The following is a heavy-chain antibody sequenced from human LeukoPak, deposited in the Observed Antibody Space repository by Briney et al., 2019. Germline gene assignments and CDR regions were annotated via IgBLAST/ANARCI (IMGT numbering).Heavy chain of an antibody. CDR3: ARGGVATAWGAFDV. V-gene: IGHV3-33*01. J-gene: IGHJ3*01. CDR1: GFKFKTYG. Sequence: GGSLRLSCAASGFKFKTYGMHWVRQAPVEGLDWVAVIYYDGNQKYYGDSVKGRFTVSRDVSENMLYLQMSSLRADDTAVYYCARGGVATAWGAFDVWGQGTMVTVSS. CDR2: IYYDGNQK. D-gene: IGHD4-23*01.